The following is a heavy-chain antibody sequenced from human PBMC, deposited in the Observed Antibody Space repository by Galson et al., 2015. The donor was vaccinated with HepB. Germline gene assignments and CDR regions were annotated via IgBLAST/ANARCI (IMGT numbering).Heavy chain of an antibody. V-gene: IGHV5-51*01. Sequence: QSGAEVKKPGESLKISCNSSGYTFTTYWIAWVRQMPGKGLEWMGAIYPGDSETRYSPSFQGQVTISADKSTSTAYLQWSGLVASDTAMYYCARHVHSGGKSYAMDVWGLGTTVTVSS. CDR3: ARHVHSGGKSYAMDV. CDR2: IYPGDSET. J-gene: IGHJ6*02. D-gene: IGHD2-15*01. CDR1: GYTFTTYW.